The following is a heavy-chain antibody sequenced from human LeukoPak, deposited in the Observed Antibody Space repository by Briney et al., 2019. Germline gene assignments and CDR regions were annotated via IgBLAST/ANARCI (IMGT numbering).Heavy chain of an antibody. CDR2: ISSSGSTI. Sequence: GGSLRLSCAASGFTFSDYYMSWIRLAPGKGLEWVSYISSSGSTIYYADSVKGRFTISRDNAKNSLYLQMNSLRAEDTAVYYCARDVDGYNYLHAFDIWGQGTMVTVSS. CDR1: GFTFSDYY. D-gene: IGHD5-24*01. CDR3: ARDVDGYNYLHAFDI. J-gene: IGHJ3*02. V-gene: IGHV3-11*04.